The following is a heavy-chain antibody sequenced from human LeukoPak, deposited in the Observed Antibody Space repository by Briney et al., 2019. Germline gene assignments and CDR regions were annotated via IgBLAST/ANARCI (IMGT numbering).Heavy chain of an antibody. CDR1: GGSFSGYY. CDR3: ARVKTYYYGSGTPNWFDP. V-gene: IGHV4-59*01. Sequence: SETLSLTCAVYGGSFSGYYWSWIRQPPGKGLEWIGYIYYSGSTNYNPSLKSRVTISVDTSKNQFSLKLSSVTAADTAVYYCARVKTYYYGSGTPNWFDPWGQGTLVTVSS. CDR2: IYYSGST. J-gene: IGHJ5*02. D-gene: IGHD3-10*01.